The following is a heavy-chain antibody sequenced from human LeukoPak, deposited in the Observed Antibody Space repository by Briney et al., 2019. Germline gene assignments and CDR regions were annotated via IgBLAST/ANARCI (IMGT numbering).Heavy chain of an antibody. V-gene: IGHV3-33*01. D-gene: IGHD2-2*01. CDR3: ARDSCGSPSCFDY. CDR2: IQYDGSIE. CDR1: GFTFSSYG. J-gene: IGHJ4*02. Sequence: PGGSLRLSCTASGFTFSSYGMHWVRQAPGRGLEWVAAIQYDGSIEYYADSVKGRFTISRDQSKNTLFLQVNCLRAEDTAVYYCARDSCGSPSCFDYWGQGTLVTVSS.